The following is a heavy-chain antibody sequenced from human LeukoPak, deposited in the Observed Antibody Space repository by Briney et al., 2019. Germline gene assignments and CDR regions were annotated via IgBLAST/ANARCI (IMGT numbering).Heavy chain of an antibody. CDR2: ISGSGGST. CDR3: AKYDSSSWYYFDY. J-gene: IGHJ4*02. D-gene: IGHD6-13*01. V-gene: IGHV3-23*01. CDR1: GFTFSNYA. Sequence: GGSLRLSCAASGFTFSNYAMNWVRQAPGKGLEWVSAISGSGGSTYYADSVKGRFTISRDNSKNTLYLQMNSLRAEDTAVYYCAKYDSSSWYYFDYWGQGTLVTVSS.